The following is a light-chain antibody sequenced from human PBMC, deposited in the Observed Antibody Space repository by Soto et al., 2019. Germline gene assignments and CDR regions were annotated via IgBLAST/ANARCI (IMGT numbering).Light chain of an antibody. CDR1: QSVLTW. CDR2: KAS. V-gene: IGKV1-5*03. Sequence: DIRVTQSPATLSASVGDPVSITCRASQSVLTWLAWYQQKPGKAPNLLIYKASRLRDGVPSRFSGSGSGTDFTLTISSLQPDDFASYFCKHYFSYPYAFGQGTKLEI. J-gene: IGKJ2*01. CDR3: KHYFSYPYA.